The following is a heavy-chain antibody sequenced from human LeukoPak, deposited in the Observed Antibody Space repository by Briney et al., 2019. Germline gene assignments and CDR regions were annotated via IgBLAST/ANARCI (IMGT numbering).Heavy chain of an antibody. Sequence: SETLSLTCAVYGGSFSGYYWSWIRQPPGKGLEWIGEIYHSGSTNYNPSLKSRVTISVDKSKNQFSLKLSSVTAADTAVYYCARDGYYDSSGYSEGYAFDIWGQGTMVTVSS. CDR1: GGSFSGYY. J-gene: IGHJ3*02. CDR3: ARDGYYDSSGYSEGYAFDI. CDR2: IYHSGST. D-gene: IGHD3-22*01. V-gene: IGHV4-34*01.